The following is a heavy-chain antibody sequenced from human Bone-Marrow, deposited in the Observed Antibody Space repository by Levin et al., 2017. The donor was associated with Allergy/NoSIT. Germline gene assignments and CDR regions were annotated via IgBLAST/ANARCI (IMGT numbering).Heavy chain of an antibody. CDR3: ARDRVTTNWYVDL. D-gene: IGHD4-17*01. CDR2: INRDGCST. J-gene: IGHJ2*01. Sequence: GGSLRLSCSASGFNFCSYWMHWVRQAPGKGLVWVSRINRDGCSTSYAHSVKGRFTISRDNAKNTLYLQMNSLRAEDTSVYYCARDRVTTNWYVDLWSRGTLVTVSS. V-gene: IGHV3-74*01. CDR1: GFNFCSYW.